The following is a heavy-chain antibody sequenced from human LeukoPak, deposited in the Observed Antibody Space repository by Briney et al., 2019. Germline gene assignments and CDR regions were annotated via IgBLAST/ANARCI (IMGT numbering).Heavy chain of an antibody. D-gene: IGHD6-6*01. J-gene: IGHJ4*02. CDR3: AREYSSSFDY. CDR2: IYYSGST. Sequence: PSETLSLTCTVSGGSISSYYWSWIRQPPGKGLEWIGYIYYSGSTNYNPSLKSRVTISVDTSKNQFSLKLSSVTAADTAVYYSAREYSSSFDYWGQGTLVTVSS. V-gene: IGHV4-59*01. CDR1: GGSISSYY.